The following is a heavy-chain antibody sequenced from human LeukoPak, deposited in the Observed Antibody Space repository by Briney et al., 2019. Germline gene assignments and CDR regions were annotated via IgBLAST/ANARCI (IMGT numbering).Heavy chain of an antibody. Sequence: TGGSLRLSCAASGFTFSSYAMHWVRQAPGKGLEYVSAISSTGGSTYYANSVKGRFTISRDNSKNTLYLQMGSLRAEDMAVYYCARGNFDYWGQGTLVTVSS. CDR2: ISSTGGST. CDR3: ARGNFDY. V-gene: IGHV3-64*01. J-gene: IGHJ4*02. CDR1: GFTFSSYA.